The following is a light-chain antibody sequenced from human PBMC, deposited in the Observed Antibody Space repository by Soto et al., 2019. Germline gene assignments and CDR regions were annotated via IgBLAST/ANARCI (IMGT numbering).Light chain of an antibody. CDR1: QSVSSN. V-gene: IGKV3-15*01. CDR3: QQYINWGK. CDR2: GAS. J-gene: IGKJ1*01. Sequence: EIVMTQSPATLSVSPGERATLSCRASQSVSSNLAWYQQKPGQAPRLLIYGASTRATGIPARFSGSGSGAEFTLTISSLQSEDCAVYYCQQYINWGKFGQGTKV.